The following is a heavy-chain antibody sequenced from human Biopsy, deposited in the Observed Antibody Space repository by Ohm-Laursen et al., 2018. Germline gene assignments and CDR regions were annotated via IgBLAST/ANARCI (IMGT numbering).Heavy chain of an antibody. J-gene: IGHJ6*02. V-gene: IGHV1-18*01. CDR1: GYTFTDYG. D-gene: IGHD3-10*01. CDR2: ITTYNGNT. Sequence: ASVNVSCKASGYTFTDYGVSWGRQAPGQGLEWMGWITTYNGNTNYAPKVQGRVTMTTDTSTSTAYMELRSLRSDDTAVYYCARDRGYYYYCGMDVWGQGTTVTVSS. CDR3: ARDRGYYYYCGMDV.